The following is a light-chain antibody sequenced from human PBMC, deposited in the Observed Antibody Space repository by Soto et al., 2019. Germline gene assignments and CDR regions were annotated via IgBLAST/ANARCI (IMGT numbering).Light chain of an antibody. CDR2: DVS. CDR3: CSYVVTNTYV. Sequence: QSALTQPRSASGSPGQSITISCTGTSSDVGGYNYVSWYQQHPAKAPKLIIFDVSKRPSGVPNRFSGSKSGNTASLTISGLRAEDEADYYCCSYVVTNTYVFGTGTKLTVL. CDR1: SSDVGGYNY. J-gene: IGLJ1*01. V-gene: IGLV2-11*01.